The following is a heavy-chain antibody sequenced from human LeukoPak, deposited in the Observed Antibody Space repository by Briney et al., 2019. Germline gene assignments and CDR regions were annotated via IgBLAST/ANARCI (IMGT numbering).Heavy chain of an antibody. D-gene: IGHD3-3*01. V-gene: IGHV1-69*01. CDR3: ARGGGIFGVLTTAHYYGIDV. CDR2: INPIFRSP. J-gene: IGHJ6*02. CDR1: GGTFTNAA. Sequence: GSSVKVSCKASGGTFTNAAISWVRQAPGQGLEWMGGINPIFRSPNYAQRFQGRVTIIADESTGTAYMELSSLKIDDTAIYYCARGGGIFGVLTTAHYYGIDVWGQGTTVTVSS.